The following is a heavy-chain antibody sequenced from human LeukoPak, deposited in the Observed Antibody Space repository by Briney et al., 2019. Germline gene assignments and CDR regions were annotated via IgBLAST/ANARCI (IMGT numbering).Heavy chain of an antibody. V-gene: IGHV3-23*01. J-gene: IGHJ4*02. D-gene: IGHD2-21*02. CDR3: LAYCGGDCWYYFDY. CDR2: ISGSGGST. CDR1: GFTFSSYA. Sequence: GGPLRLSCAASGFTFSSYAMSWVRQAPGKGLEWVSAISGSGGSTYYADSVKGRFTISRDNSKNTLYLQMNSLRAEDTAVYYCLAYCGGDCWYYFDYWGQGTLVTVSS.